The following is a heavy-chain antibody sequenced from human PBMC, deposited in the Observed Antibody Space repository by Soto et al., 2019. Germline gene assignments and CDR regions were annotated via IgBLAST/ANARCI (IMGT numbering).Heavy chain of an antibody. CDR2: ISGSGDST. D-gene: IGHD6-19*01. CDR3: AKGVPGIAVAGTGYFQH. V-gene: IGHV3-23*01. Sequence: GGSLRLSCAASGFTFSSYAMSWVRQAPGKGLEWVSGISGSGDSTYYADSVKGRFTISRDNSKNTLYLQMNSLRVEDTAVYYCAKGVPGIAVAGTGYFQHWGQGT. J-gene: IGHJ1*01. CDR1: GFTFSSYA.